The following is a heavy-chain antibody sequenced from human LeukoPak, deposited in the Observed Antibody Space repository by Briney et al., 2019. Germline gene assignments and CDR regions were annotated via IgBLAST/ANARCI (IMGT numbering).Heavy chain of an antibody. CDR1: GFTLSSYG. Sequence: GGSLRLSCAASGFTLSSYGMHWVRQAPGKGLEWVAVISYDGSNKYYADSVKGRFTISRDNSKNTLYLQMNSLRAEDTAVYYCAKFGARMGVDYWGQGTLVTVSS. J-gene: IGHJ4*02. CDR2: ISYDGSNK. CDR3: AKFGARMGVDY. D-gene: IGHD2-8*01. V-gene: IGHV3-30*18.